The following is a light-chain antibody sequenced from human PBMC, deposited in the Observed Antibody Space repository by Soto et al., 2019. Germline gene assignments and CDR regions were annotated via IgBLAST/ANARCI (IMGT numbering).Light chain of an antibody. CDR2: ASS. J-gene: IGKJ2*01. Sequence: EIVMTQSPATLSVSPGESATLSCRASQNIRSHLAWYQLRPGQAPRLLIYASSTRATGIPARFSGSGSGTEFTLTISSLQSEDFAVYYCQQYKSWPYTFGQGTKLEIK. CDR1: QNIRSH. V-gene: IGKV3-15*01. CDR3: QQYKSWPYT.